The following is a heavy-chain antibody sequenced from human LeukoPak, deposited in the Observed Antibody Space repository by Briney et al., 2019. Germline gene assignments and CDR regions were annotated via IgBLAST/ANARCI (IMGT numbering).Heavy chain of an antibody. Sequence: ASVKVSCKASGYTFTGYYMHWVRQAPGQGLERMGWINPNSGGTNYAQKFQGRVTMTRDTSISTAYMELSRLRSDDTAVYYCARLPPFYYDSSGYRDYWGQGTLVTVSS. CDR1: GYTFTGYY. J-gene: IGHJ4*02. D-gene: IGHD3-22*01. CDR3: ARLPPFYYDSSGYRDY. V-gene: IGHV1-2*02. CDR2: INPNSGGT.